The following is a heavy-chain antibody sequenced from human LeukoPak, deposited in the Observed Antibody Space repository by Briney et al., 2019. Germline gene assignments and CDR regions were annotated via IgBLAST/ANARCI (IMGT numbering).Heavy chain of an antibody. V-gene: IGHV3-7*01. CDR3: ARVLRQLASYYYYYMDV. D-gene: IGHD2-2*01. J-gene: IGHJ6*03. CDR1: GFTFSSYW. CDR2: IKQDGSEK. Sequence: GGSLRLSCAASGFTFSSYWMSWVRQAPGKGLEGVANIKQDGSEKYYVDSVKGRFTISRDNAKNSLYLQMNSLRAEDTAVYYCARVLRQLASYYYYYMDVWGKGTTVTVSS.